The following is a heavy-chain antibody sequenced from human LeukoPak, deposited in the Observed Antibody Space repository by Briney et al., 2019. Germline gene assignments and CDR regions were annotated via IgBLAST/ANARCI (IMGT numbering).Heavy chain of an antibody. V-gene: IGHV3-30-3*01. J-gene: IGHJ4*02. CDR3: ARGGWAGIEGVHDY. D-gene: IGHD5-12*01. CDR1: GFTFRTYT. CDR2: ISSDGNTK. Sequence: GGSLRLSCAASGFTFRTYTMHWVRQAPGKGLEWVTVISSDGNTKYYADSVTGRFTISRDYSKNTVYLEMSSLKREDTATYYCARGGWAGIEGVHDYLGLGTLVTVSS.